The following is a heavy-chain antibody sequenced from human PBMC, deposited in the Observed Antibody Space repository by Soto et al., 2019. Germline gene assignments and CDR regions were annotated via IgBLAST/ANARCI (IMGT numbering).Heavy chain of an antibody. V-gene: IGHV3-33*01. D-gene: IGHD3-3*01. CDR2: IWYDGSNK. Sequence: PGGSLRLSCAASGFTFSSYGMHWVRQAPGKGLEWVAVIWYDGSNKYYADSVKGRFTISRDNSKNTLYLQMNSLRSDDTAVYYCARDSEPYYDFWSGYYSFDYWGQGTLVTVSS. J-gene: IGHJ4*02. CDR3: ARDSEPYYDFWSGYYSFDY. CDR1: GFTFSSYG.